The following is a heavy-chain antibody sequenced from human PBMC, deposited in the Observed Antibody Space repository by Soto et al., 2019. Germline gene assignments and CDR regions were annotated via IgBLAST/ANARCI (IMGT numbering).Heavy chain of an antibody. V-gene: IGHV3-23*01. CDR3: AKDGARSSVNWFDP. CDR1: GFPFGNNA. CDR2: ISGSGGST. J-gene: IGHJ5*02. Sequence: PGGSLSLPCAAFGFPFGNNAMNWSRQAQGKGLEWVSGISGSGGSTYYTDSVKGRFTISRDNSKNTLYLQMNSLRAEDTAIYYCAKDGARSSVNWFDPWGQGTLVTVSS. D-gene: IGHD6-19*01.